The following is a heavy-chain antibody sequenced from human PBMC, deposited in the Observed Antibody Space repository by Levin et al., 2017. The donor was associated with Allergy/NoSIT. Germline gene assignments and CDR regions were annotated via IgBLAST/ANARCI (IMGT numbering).Heavy chain of an antibody. V-gene: IGHV3-23*01. J-gene: IGHJ4*02. D-gene: IGHD6-19*01. CDR3: AKRSGDSSGWSLTDFDY. CDR2: ISGSGGST. Sequence: PGGSLRLSCAASGFTFSSYAMSWVRQAPGKGLEWVSAISGSGGSTSFADSVRGRFTISRDNSKNTLYLQMSSLRAEDTAVYYCAKRSGDSSGWSLTDFDYWGQGTLVTVSS. CDR1: GFTFSSYA.